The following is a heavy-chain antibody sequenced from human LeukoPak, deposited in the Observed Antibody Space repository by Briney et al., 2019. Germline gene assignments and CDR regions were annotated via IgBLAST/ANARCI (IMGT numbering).Heavy chain of an antibody. CDR2: IKQDGSEK. D-gene: IGHD5-18*01. J-gene: IGHJ4*02. V-gene: IGHV3-7*01. CDR1: GFTFSSYW. CDR3: ARDSTGYGYEEWY. Sequence: GGSLRLSCAASGFTFSSYWMSWVRQAPGKGLEWVANIKQDGSEKYYVASVKGRFTISRDNAKNALYLQMNSLRAEDTAVYYCARDSTGYGYEEWYWGQGTLVTVSS.